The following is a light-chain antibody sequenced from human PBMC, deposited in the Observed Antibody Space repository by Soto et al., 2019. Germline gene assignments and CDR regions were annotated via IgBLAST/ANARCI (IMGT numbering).Light chain of an antibody. CDR1: QSISAW. V-gene: IGKV1-5*01. Sequence: IQMTQSPSTLSASVGDRVTITCRASQSISAWLAWYQQKPGKAPNLLIYDVSTLDSGVPSRFSGSASGTEFTLTISSLESDDFATYYCQQYHRYSTFGQG. J-gene: IGKJ1*01. CDR2: DVS. CDR3: QQYHRYST.